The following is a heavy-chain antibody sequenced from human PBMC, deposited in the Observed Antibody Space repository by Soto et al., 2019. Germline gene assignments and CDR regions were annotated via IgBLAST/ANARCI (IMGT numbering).Heavy chain of an antibody. CDR1: GGTFSSYA. D-gene: IGHD2-2*01. CDR3: ATERGVVVVPAAPSGHYYYYGMDV. J-gene: IGHJ6*02. Sequence: SVKVSCKASGGTFSSYAISWVRQAPGQGLEWMGGIIPIFGTANYAQKFQGRVTITADKSTSTAYMELSSLRSEDTAVYYCATERGVVVVPAAPSGHYYYYGMDVWGQGTTVTVSS. V-gene: IGHV1-69*06. CDR2: IIPIFGTA.